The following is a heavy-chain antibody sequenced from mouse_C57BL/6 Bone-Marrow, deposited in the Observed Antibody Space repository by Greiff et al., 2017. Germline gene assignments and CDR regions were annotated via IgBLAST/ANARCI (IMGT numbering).Heavy chain of an antibody. CDR1: GYAFTNYL. CDR3: ARRDLLLRY. Sequence: VQLQQSGAELVRPGTSVKVSCKASGYAFTNYLIEWVKQRPGQGLEWIGVINPGSGGTNYNEKFKGKATLTADKSSSTAYMQLSSLTSEDSAVYFCARRDLLLRYWGQGTLVTVSA. CDR2: INPGSGGT. J-gene: IGHJ3*01. V-gene: IGHV1-54*01. D-gene: IGHD1-1*01.